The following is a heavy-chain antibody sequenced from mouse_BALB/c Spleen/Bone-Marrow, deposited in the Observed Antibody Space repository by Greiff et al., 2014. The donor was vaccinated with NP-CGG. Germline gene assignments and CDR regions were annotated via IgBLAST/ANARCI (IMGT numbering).Heavy chain of an antibody. J-gene: IGHJ4*01. V-gene: IGHV1-9*01. CDR2: ILPGSGGT. CDR1: GYTFSSYW. D-gene: IGHD2-1*01. Sequence: QVQLQQSGPQLVRPGASMKISCKATGYTFSSYWIEWVKQRPGHGLEWIGEILPGSGGTNYNEKFKGKATFTADTSSNTAYMQLSSLTSEDSAVYYCARFGNPSMDYWGQGTSVTVSS. CDR3: ARFGNPSMDY.